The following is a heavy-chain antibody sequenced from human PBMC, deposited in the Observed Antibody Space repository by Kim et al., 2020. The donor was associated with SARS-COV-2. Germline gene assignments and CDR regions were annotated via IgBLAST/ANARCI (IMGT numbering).Heavy chain of an antibody. Sequence: GGSLRLSCAASGFTFSSYGMHWVRQAPGKGLEWVAVIWYDGSNKYYADSVKGRFTISRDNSKNTLYLQMNSLRAEDTAVYYCAREGLRGYEWSGAFDPWGQGTLVTVSS. V-gene: IGHV3-33*01. CDR1: GFTFSSYG. J-gene: IGHJ5*02. CDR2: IWYDGSNK. CDR3: AREGLRGYEWSGAFDP. D-gene: IGHD5-12*01.